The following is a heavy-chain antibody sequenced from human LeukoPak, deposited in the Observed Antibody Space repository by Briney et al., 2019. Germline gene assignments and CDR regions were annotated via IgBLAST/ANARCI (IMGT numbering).Heavy chain of an antibody. CDR2: IYYSGST. Sequence: SETLSLTCTVSGGSVSSGSYYWSWIRQPPGKRLEWIGYIYYSGSTNYNPSLKSRVTISVDTSKNQFSLKLSSVTAADTAVYYCARVGRSSWFLDYWGQGTLVTVSS. V-gene: IGHV4-61*01. CDR1: GGSVSSGSYY. CDR3: ARVGRSSWFLDY. J-gene: IGHJ4*02. D-gene: IGHD6-13*01.